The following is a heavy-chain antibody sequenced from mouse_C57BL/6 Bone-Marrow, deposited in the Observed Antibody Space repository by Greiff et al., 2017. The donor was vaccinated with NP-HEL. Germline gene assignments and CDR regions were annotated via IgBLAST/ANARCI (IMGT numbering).Heavy chain of an antibody. CDR3: AKGLGITTVVDYYAMDY. CDR1: GYSFTGYY. V-gene: IGHV1-43*01. Sequence: VQLQQSGPELVKPGASVKISCKASGYSFTGYYMHWVKQSSEKSLEWIGEINPSTGGTSYNQKFKGKATLTVDKSSSTAYMQLKSLTSEDSAVYYCAKGLGITTVVDYYAMDYWGQGTSVTVSS. CDR2: INPSTGGT. D-gene: IGHD1-1*01. J-gene: IGHJ4*01.